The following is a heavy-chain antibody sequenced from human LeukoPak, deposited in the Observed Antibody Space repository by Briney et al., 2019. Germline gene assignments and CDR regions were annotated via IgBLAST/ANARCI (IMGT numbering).Heavy chain of an antibody. J-gene: IGHJ4*02. V-gene: IGHV1-69*01. CDR3: TRGRDGYNYSPFYYFDY. CDR1: GGTFSSYA. D-gene: IGHD5-24*01. Sequence: SVKVSCKASGGTFSSYAISWVRQAPGQGLEWMGGIIPIFGTANYAQKFQGGVTITADESTSTAYMELSSLRSEDTAVYYCTRGRDGYNYSPFYYFDYWGQGTLVTVSS. CDR2: IIPIFGTA.